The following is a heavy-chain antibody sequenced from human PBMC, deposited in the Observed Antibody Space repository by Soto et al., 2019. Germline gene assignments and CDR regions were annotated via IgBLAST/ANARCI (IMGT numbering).Heavy chain of an antibody. CDR2: ISVSGGNT. D-gene: IGHD1-1*01. CDR3: ARPESVNSWVNAPDY. Sequence: EVQLLESGGGLVRPGGSLRLSCAASGFTFTNYALSWVRQAPGKGLEWVSIISVSGGNTYYADSVKGRFTISRDNSRDTLYLQMNNLRVDNTPVYCGARPESVNSWVNAPDYWAEGPLFTFSS. V-gene: IGHV3-23*01. J-gene: IGHJ4*02. CDR1: GFTFTNYA.